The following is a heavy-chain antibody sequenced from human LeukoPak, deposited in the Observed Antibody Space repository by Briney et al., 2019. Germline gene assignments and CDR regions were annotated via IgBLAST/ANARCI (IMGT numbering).Heavy chain of an antibody. CDR2: VTGSGGST. CDR1: GFTLGSYA. Sequence: PGGSLRLSCGASGFTLGSYAMTWVRQAPGKGLEWVSTVTGSGGSTYYADSVRGRFSVSRVNAEKTVYLQLNSLRSDDTAVCYYARAVRVATNNRYNYFYMDLWGKGTPATVSS. J-gene: IGHJ6*03. CDR3: ARAVRVATNNRYNYFYMDL. V-gene: IGHV3-23*01. D-gene: IGHD1-14*01.